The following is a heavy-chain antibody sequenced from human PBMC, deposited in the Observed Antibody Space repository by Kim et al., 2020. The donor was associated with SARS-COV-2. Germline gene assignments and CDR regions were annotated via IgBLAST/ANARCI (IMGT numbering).Heavy chain of an antibody. CDR3: ARAWRVNPFTMVRKRWFDP. D-gene: IGHD3-10*01. V-gene: IGHV4-4*02. J-gene: IGHJ5*02. Sequence: SETLSLTCAVSGGSISSSNWWSWVRQPPGKGLEWIGEIYHSGSTNYNPSLKSRVTISVDKSKNQFSLKLSSVTAADTAVYYCARAWRVNPFTMVRKRWFDPWGQGTLVTVSS. CDR2: IYHSGST. CDR1: GGSISSSNW.